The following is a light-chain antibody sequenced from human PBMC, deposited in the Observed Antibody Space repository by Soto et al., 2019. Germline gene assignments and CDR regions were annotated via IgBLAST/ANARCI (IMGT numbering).Light chain of an antibody. J-gene: IGKJ1*01. CDR2: AAS. Sequence: DIQMTQSPSSLSASIGDRVTITCRASQTISTYLNWYQQQPGKAPKLLIYAASALQSGVPSRFSGSGSGTDFTLTISSLQPEDFAIYCCQQSYSSPWTFGQGTKVDIK. CDR1: QTISTY. V-gene: IGKV1-39*01. CDR3: QQSYSSPWT.